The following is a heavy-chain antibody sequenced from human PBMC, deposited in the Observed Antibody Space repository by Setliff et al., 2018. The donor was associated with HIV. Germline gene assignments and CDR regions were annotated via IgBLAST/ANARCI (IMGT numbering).Heavy chain of an antibody. CDR3: ARDAARRAAADTPVWFDP. Sequence: ASVKVSCQASGYTFISYGISWVRQAPGQGLEWMGWISPYNGHTNYAQKVQGRVTMTRDTFTSTAYMELRSLRSDDTAVYYCARDAARRAAADTPVWFDPWGQGTLVTVSS. V-gene: IGHV1-18*01. J-gene: IGHJ5*02. CDR2: ISPYNGHT. CDR1: GYTFISYG. D-gene: IGHD6-13*01.